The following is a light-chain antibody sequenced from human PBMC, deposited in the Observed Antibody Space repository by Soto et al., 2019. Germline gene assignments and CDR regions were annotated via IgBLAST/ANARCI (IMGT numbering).Light chain of an antibody. CDR1: SSDVGGYNY. V-gene: IGLV2-8*01. CDR2: EVH. CDR3: CSYAGSYTLV. J-gene: IGLJ3*02. Sequence: QSALTQPPSASGSPGQSVTISCTGTSSDVGGYNYVSWYQHHPGKAPKLMIYEVHKRPSGVPDRFSGSKSGNTASLTISGLQAEDEADYYCCSYAGSYTLVFGGGTKLTVL.